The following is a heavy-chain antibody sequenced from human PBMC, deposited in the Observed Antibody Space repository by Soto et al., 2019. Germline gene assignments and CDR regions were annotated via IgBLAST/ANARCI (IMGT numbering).Heavy chain of an antibody. D-gene: IGHD6-6*01. V-gene: IGHV4-31*03. J-gene: IGHJ3*02. CDR1: GGSISSGGYY. Sequence: PSETLSLTCTVSGGSISSGGYYWSWIRQHPGKGLEWIGYIYYSGSTYYNPSLKSRVTISVDTSKNQFSLKLSSVTAADTAVYYCARENPRPAPIDIWGQGTMVTVSS. CDR2: IYYSGST. CDR3: ARENPRPAPIDI.